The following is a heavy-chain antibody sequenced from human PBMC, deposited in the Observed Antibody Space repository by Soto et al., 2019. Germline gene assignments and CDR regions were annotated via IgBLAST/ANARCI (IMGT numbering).Heavy chain of an antibody. CDR2: IYYSGST. CDR1: GGSISSYY. Sequence: SETLSLTCTVSGGSISSYYWSWIRQPPGKGLEWIGYIYYSGSTNYNPSLKSRVTISVDTSKNQFSLKLSSVTAADTAVYYCARERGSSSWYWFDPWGQGTLVTVSS. V-gene: IGHV4-59*01. D-gene: IGHD6-13*01. J-gene: IGHJ5*02. CDR3: ARERGSSSWYWFDP.